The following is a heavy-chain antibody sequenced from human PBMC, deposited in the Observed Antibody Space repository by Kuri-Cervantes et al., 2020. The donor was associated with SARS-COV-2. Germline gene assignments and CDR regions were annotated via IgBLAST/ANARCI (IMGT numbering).Heavy chain of an antibody. J-gene: IGHJ4*02. V-gene: IGHV3-21*01. CDR1: GFTFSNYN. Sequence: GESLKISCAASGFTFSNYNMNWVRQAPGKGLEWVSAISGSGGSTYYADSVKGRFTISRENAKNSLYLQMNSLRAGDTAVYYCARGVVTMVRDPHFDYWGQGTLVTVSS. D-gene: IGHD3-10*01. CDR2: ISGSGGST. CDR3: ARGVVTMVRDPHFDY.